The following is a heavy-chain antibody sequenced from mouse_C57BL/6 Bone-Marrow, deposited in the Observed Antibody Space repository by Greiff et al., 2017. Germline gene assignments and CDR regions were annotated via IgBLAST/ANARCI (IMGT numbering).Heavy chain of an antibody. CDR1: GFSFNTYA. J-gene: IGHJ4*01. CDR2: IRSKSNNYAT. Sequence: EVKLVESGGGLVQPKGSLKLSCAASGFSFNTYAMNWVRQAPGKGLEWVARIRSKSNNYATYYADSVKDRFTISRDDSESMLYLQMNNLKTEDTAMYYCVRPMITTDYYAMDYWGQGTSVTVSS. CDR3: VRPMITTDYYAMDY. V-gene: IGHV10-1*01. D-gene: IGHD2-4*01.